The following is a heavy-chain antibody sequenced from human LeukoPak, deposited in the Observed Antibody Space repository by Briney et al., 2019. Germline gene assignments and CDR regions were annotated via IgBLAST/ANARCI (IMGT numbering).Heavy chain of an antibody. V-gene: IGHV4-59*08. CDR1: GGSISSYY. CDR3: ARRISGSSRDDY. J-gene: IGHJ4*02. CDR2: IYYSGST. D-gene: IGHD1-26*01. Sequence: PSETLSLTCTVSGGSISSYYWSWIRQPPGKGLEWIGYIYYSGSTNYNPSLKSRVTISVDTSKNQFSPKLSSVTAADTAVYYCARRISGSSRDDYWGQGTLVTVSS.